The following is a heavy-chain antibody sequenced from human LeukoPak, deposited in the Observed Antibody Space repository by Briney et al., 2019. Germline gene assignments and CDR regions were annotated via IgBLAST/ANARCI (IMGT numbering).Heavy chain of an antibody. CDR1: GFTFDDYA. Sequence: SLRLSCAASGFTFDDYAMHWVRQAPGKGLEWVSGISWNSGSIGYADSVKGRFTISRDNAKNSLYLQMNSLRAEDTALYYCAKDISGGSVADAFDIWGQGTMVTVSS. V-gene: IGHV3-9*01. CDR3: AKDISGGSVADAFDI. CDR2: ISWNSGSI. J-gene: IGHJ3*02. D-gene: IGHD4-23*01.